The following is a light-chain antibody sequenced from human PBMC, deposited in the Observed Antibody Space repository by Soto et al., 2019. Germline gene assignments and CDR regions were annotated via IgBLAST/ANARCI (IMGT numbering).Light chain of an antibody. J-gene: IGKJ1*01. CDR3: HEYNNRRT. V-gene: IGKV3-20*01. CDR2: AAS. CDR1: QSVTSNY. Sequence: EIVLTQSPGTPSLSPGERATLSCRASQSVTSNYLAWYQQKPGQAPRILIFAASSTATGIPDKFTGSGSGTDFTLTISRLEPEDFAVYYYHEYNNRRTFGQGTKV.